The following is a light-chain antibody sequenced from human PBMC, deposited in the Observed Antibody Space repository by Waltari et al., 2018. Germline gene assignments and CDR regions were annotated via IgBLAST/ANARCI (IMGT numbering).Light chain of an antibody. J-gene: IGKJ1*01. CDR2: TAS. CDR1: QSISDY. Sequence: IQMTQSPPALSASVGDRVAITCRASQSISDYLHWYQQKPGKAPRVLIYTASSLQRGDPTRFSGSGSGTEFTLTISTLQPEDAATDYCQQSYSSPWTFGQGTKVEIK. V-gene: IGKV1-39*01. CDR3: QQSYSSPWT.